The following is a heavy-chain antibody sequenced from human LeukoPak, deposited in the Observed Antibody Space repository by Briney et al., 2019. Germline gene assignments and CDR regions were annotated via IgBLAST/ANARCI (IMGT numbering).Heavy chain of an antibody. V-gene: IGHV3-48*04. CDR2: ITSNINTI. Sequence: GGSLRLSCAASGFTFSSYNMNWVRQAPGKGLEWLAYITSNINTIYYADSVKGRFTISRDNAKNSLYLQMNSLRAEDTAVYYCAREGGGMDVWGQGTTVTVSS. CDR1: GFTFSSYN. CDR3: AREGGGMDV. J-gene: IGHJ6*02.